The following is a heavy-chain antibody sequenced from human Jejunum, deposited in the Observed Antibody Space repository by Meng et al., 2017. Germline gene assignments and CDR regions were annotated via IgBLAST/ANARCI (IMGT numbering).Heavy chain of an antibody. CDR3: ATGGIERNIILAY. J-gene: IGHJ4*02. CDR2: ISGTEDKT. V-gene: IGHV3-23*01. CDR1: GFTFSTYA. D-gene: IGHD2/OR15-2a*01. Sequence: GESLKISCASSGFTFSTYALTLVRPAPGKGLEWGSSISGTEDKTFYADSVKGRLSISRNSSKNTLYLQMNSLRADDTAVYYCATGGIERNIILAYWGQGTLVTVSS.